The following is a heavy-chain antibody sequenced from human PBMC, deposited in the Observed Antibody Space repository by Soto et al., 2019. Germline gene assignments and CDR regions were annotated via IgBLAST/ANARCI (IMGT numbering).Heavy chain of an antibody. D-gene: IGHD2-2*01. CDR3: ARRDCISTTCYFYY. CDR1: GDSMSRSAYS. CDR2: IYESGST. J-gene: IGHJ4*02. V-gene: IGHV4-30-2*01. Sequence: SETLSLTCAVSGDSMSRSAYSWTWIRQPPGKGLEWIGYIYESGSTHYNPSLKSRVTISVDWSKNQFSLKLSSVTAADTAVYYCARRDCISTTCYFYYWGQGTLVTVSS.